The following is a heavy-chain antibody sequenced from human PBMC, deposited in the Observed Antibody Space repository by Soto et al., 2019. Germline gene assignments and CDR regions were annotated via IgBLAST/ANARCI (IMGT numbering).Heavy chain of an antibody. J-gene: IGHJ4*02. CDR2: IYYSGST. D-gene: IGHD2-8*01. CDR3: ARDTAYCTNGVCYTVFDY. V-gene: IGHV4-59*01. Sequence: PSETLSLTCTVSGGSISSYYWSWIRQPPGKGLEWIGYIYYSGSTNYNPSLKSRVTISVDTSKNQFSLKLSSVTAADTAVYYCARDTAYCTNGVCYTVFDYWGQGTLVTVSS. CDR1: GGSISSYY.